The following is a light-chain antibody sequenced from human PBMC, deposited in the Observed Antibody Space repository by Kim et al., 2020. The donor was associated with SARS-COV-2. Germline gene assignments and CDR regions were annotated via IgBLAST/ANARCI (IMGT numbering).Light chain of an antibody. CDR1: QSMSHS. CDR2: DAS. CDR3: QQYSVWPLT. Sequence: VSPADMPPLPCRASQSMSHSFASYQQKPGQAPRLLIYDASTRATGIPARFSGSGSGTDFSLTISSLQSEDFAVYFCQQYSVWPLTFGGGTKVDIK. V-gene: IGKV3-15*01. J-gene: IGKJ4*01.